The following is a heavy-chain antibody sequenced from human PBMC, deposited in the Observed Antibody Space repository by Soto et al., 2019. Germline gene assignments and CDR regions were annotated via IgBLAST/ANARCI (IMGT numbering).Heavy chain of an antibody. J-gene: IGHJ5*02. Sequence: SETLSLTCTVSGASISGFYWSWIRKSAGKGLEWVGRIYATGTTDYNPSLKSRVMMSVDTSKKQFSLKLRSVTAADTAVYYCVRDGTKTLRDWFDPWGQGISVTVS. D-gene: IGHD1-1*01. V-gene: IGHV4-4*07. CDR1: GASISGFY. CDR3: VRDGTKTLRDWFDP. CDR2: IYATGTT.